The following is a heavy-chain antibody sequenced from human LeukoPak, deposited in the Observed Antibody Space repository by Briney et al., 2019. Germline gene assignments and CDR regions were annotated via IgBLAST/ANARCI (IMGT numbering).Heavy chain of an antibody. CDR3: AKDPNCDYIGTFDI. D-gene: IGHD4-11*01. J-gene: IGHJ3*02. CDR1: QFKFNNYG. V-gene: IGHV3-23*01. Sequence: PGGSLRLSCATAQFKFNNYGMTWVRQPPGKGLEWVSSITGSGSRAQYADSVQGRFTISRDNSKNPLYLQMNNLRAEDTAVYYCAKDPNCDYIGTFDIWGQGIMVTVSS. CDR2: ITGSGSRA.